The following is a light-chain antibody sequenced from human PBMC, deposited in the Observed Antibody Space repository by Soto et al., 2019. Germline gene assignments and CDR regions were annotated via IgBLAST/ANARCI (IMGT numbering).Light chain of an antibody. V-gene: IGKV3-20*01. J-gene: IGKJ4*01. CDR2: RAS. Sequence: DIVLTQSPGTLSLSPGERATLSCRASQSVSSDYLAWYQQKPGQTPKVLIYRASSRATGIPDRFSGSGSGTDFTLTISRLEAEDFAVYYCQQYGSSPLTFCGGTKLEIK. CDR1: QSVSSDY. CDR3: QQYGSSPLT.